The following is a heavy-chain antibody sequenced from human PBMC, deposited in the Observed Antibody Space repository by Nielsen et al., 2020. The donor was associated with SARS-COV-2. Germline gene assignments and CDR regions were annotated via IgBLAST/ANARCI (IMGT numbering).Heavy chain of an antibody. CDR3: ARGDIGVVPAAMFRGDDAFDI. CDR1: GGSLSSRNYY. Sequence: SETLSLTCTVSGGSLSSRNYYWGWIRQPPGKGLEWIGTIYYSGSVSYNPSLRSRVTISVDTSKKHFSLKLTSVTAADTAVYFCARGDIGVVPAAMFRGDDAFDIWGQGTMVRVSS. V-gene: IGHV4-39*02. CDR2: IYYSGSV. D-gene: IGHD2-2*01. J-gene: IGHJ3*02.